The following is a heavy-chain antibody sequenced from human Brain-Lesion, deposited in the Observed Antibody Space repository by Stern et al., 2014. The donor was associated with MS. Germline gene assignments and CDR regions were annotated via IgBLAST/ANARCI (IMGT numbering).Heavy chain of an antibody. CDR2: INHSGRI. D-gene: IGHD2-21*01. CDR1: GGSFSGYY. CDR3: ARDVGGAFDY. J-gene: IGHJ4*02. Sequence: QVQLQPWGAGLLKPSETLSLTCGVYGGSFSGYYWTWIRQPPGKGLEWIGEINHSGRINYNPSLESRVTMSVDTSKHQLSLRLSSATAADTAVYYCARDVGGAFDYWGQGTLVTVSS. V-gene: IGHV4-34*01.